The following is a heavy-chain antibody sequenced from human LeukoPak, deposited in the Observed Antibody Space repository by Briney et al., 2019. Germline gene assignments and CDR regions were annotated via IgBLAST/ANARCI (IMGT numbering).Heavy chain of an antibody. CDR2: TSNKADSYTT. V-gene: IGHV3-72*01. D-gene: IGHD2-15*01. Sequence: GGSLRLSWAASEFTISDHYMDWVRQAPGKGLEWVGRTSNKADSYTTYYAASVKGRFTISRDDSKNLLYLQMKSLKAEDTAVYYCTRHYFSDWGQGTLVTVSS. CDR1: EFTISDHY. J-gene: IGHJ4*02. CDR3: TRHYFSD.